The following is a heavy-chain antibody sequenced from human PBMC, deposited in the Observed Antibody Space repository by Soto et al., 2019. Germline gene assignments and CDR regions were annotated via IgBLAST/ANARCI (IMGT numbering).Heavy chain of an antibody. V-gene: IGHV3-30-3*01. D-gene: IGHD2-15*01. CDR1: GFTFSSYA. J-gene: IGHJ5*02. Sequence: QVQLVESGGGVVQPGRSLRLSCAASGFTFSSYAMRWVRQAPGKGLEWVAVISYDGSNKYYADSVKGRFTISRDNSKNTLYLQMNSLRAEDTAVYYCARDHAVVVVAATVGWFDPWGQGTLVTVSS. CDR2: ISYDGSNK. CDR3: ARDHAVVVVAATVGWFDP.